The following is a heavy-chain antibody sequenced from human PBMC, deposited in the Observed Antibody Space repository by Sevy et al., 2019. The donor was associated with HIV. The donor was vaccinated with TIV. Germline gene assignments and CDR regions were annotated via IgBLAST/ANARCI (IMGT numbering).Heavy chain of an antibody. Sequence: GESLKISCKGSGYSFTSYCIGWVRQMPGKGLEWMGIIYPGDSDTRYSPSFQGQVTISADKSISTAYLQWSSLKASDTAMYYCARWGGDSSGYYSPPFDYWGQGTLVTVSS. CDR3: ARWGGDSSGYYSPPFDY. CDR1: GYSFTSYC. CDR2: IYPGDSDT. D-gene: IGHD3-22*01. J-gene: IGHJ4*02. V-gene: IGHV5-51*01.